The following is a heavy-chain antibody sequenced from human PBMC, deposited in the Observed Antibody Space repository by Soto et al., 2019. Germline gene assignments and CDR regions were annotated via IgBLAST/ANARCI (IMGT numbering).Heavy chain of an antibody. Sequence: QITLKESGPPLVRPAQTLTLTCAFSGFSLTTTSMGVAWIRQPPGKALEWLALIYWDDDQRYSPSLKDRLTTPKDPSRSRVARTTSTRTPEDTGPYSGAHAGDYDRLSFDHGGPGTRVTVSS. CDR1: GFSLTTTSMG. V-gene: IGHV2-5*02. D-gene: IGHD4-17*01. CDR3: AHAGDYDRLSFDH. CDR2: IYWDDDQ. J-gene: IGHJ4*02.